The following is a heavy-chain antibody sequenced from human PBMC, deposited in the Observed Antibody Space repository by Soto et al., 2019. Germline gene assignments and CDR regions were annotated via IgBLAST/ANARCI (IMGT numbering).Heavy chain of an antibody. D-gene: IGHD3-22*01. CDR1: GYTFTGYY. J-gene: IGHJ4*02. V-gene: IGHV1-2*02. CDR2: INPNSGGT. Sequence: ASVNVSCKASGYTFTGYYLHWVLQAPGQGLEWMGWINPNSGGTNYAQTFQGRVTMTRDTSISTAYMELSRLRSVDTAVYYCATSSYSDRSGYYYFEYWGQGTLVTVSS. CDR3: ATSSYSDRSGYYYFEY.